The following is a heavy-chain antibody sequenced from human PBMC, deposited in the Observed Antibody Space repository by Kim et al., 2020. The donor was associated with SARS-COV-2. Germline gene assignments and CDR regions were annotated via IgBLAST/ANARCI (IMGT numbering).Heavy chain of an antibody. J-gene: IGHJ3*02. D-gene: IGHD3-16*01. CDR3: CPWDGGKRAFDI. CDR1: GDSIRNYH. V-gene: IGHV4-59*13. CDR2: IHHSGDT. Sequence: SETLSLTCTVSGDSIRNYHWNWIRQSPGEGLEWIGFIHHSGDTQSNPSLKSRITMSVDTSENQSSLRLNSVTAADAAVYFCCPWDGGKRAFDIWGPGTMVTVSS.